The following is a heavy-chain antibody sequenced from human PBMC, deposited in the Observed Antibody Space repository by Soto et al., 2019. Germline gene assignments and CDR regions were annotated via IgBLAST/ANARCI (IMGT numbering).Heavy chain of an antibody. CDR3: ARPGAPTDTVVYGF. Sequence: GKCLKSSCNTSRYSFAHYWIGWVFHKTGKGLEWMGVIYPGDSETTYSPSFEGQVIISVDRSRGTAFLEWSSLKASDTAMYYCARPGAPTDTVVYGFWGQGSQVSVSS. CDR2: IYPGDSET. CDR1: RYSFAHYW. J-gene: IGHJ4*02. D-gene: IGHD5-12*01. V-gene: IGHV5-51*01.